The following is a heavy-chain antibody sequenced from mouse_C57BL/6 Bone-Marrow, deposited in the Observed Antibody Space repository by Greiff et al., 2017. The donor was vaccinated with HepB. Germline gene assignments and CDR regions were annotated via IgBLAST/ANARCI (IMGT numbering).Heavy chain of an antibody. CDR1: GFTFSSYA. Sequence: EVKLEESGGGLVKPGGSLKLSCAASGFTFSSYAMSWVRQTPEKRLEWVATISDGGSYTYYPDNVKGRFTISRDNAKNNLYLQMSHLKSEDTAMYYCAKGPSLWLRREFAYWGQGTLVTVSS. V-gene: IGHV5-4*03. CDR2: ISDGGSYT. CDR3: AKGPSLWLRREFAY. J-gene: IGHJ3*01. D-gene: IGHD2-2*01.